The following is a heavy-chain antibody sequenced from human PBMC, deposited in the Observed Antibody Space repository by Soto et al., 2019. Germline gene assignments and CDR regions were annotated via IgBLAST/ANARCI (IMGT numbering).Heavy chain of an antibody. CDR2: LYDRGTN. CDR1: DASITNYY. D-gene: IGHD2-8*01. J-gene: IGHJ4*02. CDR3: ARVRRANGYYYFDY. V-gene: IGHV4-59*01. Sequence: QVQLQESGPGLVKPSETLSLTCTVSDASITNYYWAWIRQPPGKGLEWRGYLYDRGTNNYNPSLKSRVTMLLDTSKSQFSLQLTSVTAADTAIYFCARVRRANGYYYFDYWGQGTLVTVSS.